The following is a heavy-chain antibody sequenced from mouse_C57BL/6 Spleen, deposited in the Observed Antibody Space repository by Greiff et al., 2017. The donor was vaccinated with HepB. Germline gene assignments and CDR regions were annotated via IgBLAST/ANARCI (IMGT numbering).Heavy chain of an antibody. D-gene: IGHD1-1*02. J-gene: IGHJ4*01. CDR2: ISYDGSN. V-gene: IGHV3-6*01. Sequence: EVQLQQSGPGLVKPSQSLSLTCSVTGYSITSGYYWNWIRQFPGNKLEWMGYISYDGSNNYNPSLKNRISITRDTSKNQFFLKLNSVTTEDTATYYCARERLYYYAMDYWGQGTSVTVSS. CDR3: ARERLYYYAMDY. CDR1: GYSITSGYY.